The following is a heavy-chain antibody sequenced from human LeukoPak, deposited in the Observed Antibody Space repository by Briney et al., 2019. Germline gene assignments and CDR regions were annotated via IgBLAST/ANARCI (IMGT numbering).Heavy chain of an antibody. J-gene: IGHJ5*02. CDR2: IWNDGSKI. CDR3: TKGPYSSGWYDH. Sequence: GGSLRLSCAASGFSFSIHAIHWVRQAPGKGLEWVAVIWNDGSKIYYADSVKGRFTISRDNSNNMAYLQMNSLRAEDTAVYYCTKGPYSSGWYDHWGQGTLVTVSP. CDR1: GFSFSIHA. D-gene: IGHD6-19*01. V-gene: IGHV3-33*06.